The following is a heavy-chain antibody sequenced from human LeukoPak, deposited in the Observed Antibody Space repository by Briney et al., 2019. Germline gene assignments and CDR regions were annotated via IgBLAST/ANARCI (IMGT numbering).Heavy chain of an antibody. D-gene: IGHD6-13*01. CDR2: IIPMFGTA. CDR3: ASFIGDGVSSSWPAFDWYFDL. Sequence: SVKVSCKASGGTFSSYAISWVRQAPGQGLEWMGRIIPMFGTANYAQKFQGRVTITTDESTSTAYMELSSLRSEDTAVYYSASFIGDGVSSSWPAFDWYFDLWGRGTLVTVSS. J-gene: IGHJ2*01. V-gene: IGHV1-69*05. CDR1: GGTFSSYA.